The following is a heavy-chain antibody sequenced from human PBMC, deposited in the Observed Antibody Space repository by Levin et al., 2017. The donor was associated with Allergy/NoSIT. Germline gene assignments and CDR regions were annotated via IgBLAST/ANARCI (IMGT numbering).Heavy chain of an antibody. D-gene: IGHD6-19*01. CDR3: AKNSSANYFDY. J-gene: IGHJ4*02. CDR1: GFTFSSYT. Sequence: LSLPCAASGFTFSSYTTHWVRPAPGKGLEWLSSISGSGGGTFYADSVKGRFTISRDFSKNTIYLQMNSLISDDTAVYYCAKNSSANYFDYWGQGTLVTVSS. CDR2: ISGSGGGT. V-gene: IGHV3-23*01.